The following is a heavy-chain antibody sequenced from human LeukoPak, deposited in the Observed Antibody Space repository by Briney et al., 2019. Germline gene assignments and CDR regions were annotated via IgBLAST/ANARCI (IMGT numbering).Heavy chain of an antibody. CDR3: AKDLGGWVYGLDV. Sequence: GASLRLTCAASGFTFSSYAMSWVRQAPGKGLEWVSAISGSGGSTYYADSVKGRFTISRDNSKNTLYLQMYSLRAEDTAVYYCAKDLGGWVYGLDVWGQGTTVTVSS. CDR1: GFTFSSYA. V-gene: IGHV3-23*01. CDR2: ISGSGGST. D-gene: IGHD6-19*01. J-gene: IGHJ6*02.